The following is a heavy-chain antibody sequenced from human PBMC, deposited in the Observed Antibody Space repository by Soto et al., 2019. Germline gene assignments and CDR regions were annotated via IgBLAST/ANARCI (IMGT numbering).Heavy chain of an antibody. D-gene: IGHD4-17*01. CDR3: ARDGYDYGDHKAWYYYGMDV. CDR2: INAGNGNT. CDR1: GYTFTSYG. J-gene: IGHJ6*02. V-gene: IGHV1-3*01. Sequence: APVKVSCKASGYTFTSYGMHWVRQAPGERLEWMGWINAGNGNTKYSQKFQGRVTITRDTSASTAYMELSSLRSEDTAVYYCARDGYDYGDHKAWYYYGMDVWGQGTTVTVSS.